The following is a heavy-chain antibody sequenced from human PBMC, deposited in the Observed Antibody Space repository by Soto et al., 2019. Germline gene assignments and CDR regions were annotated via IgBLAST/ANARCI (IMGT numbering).Heavy chain of an antibody. CDR3: ARDGSALSIAAPIDT. Sequence: PSETLSLTCTVSGGSISSGGYYLSWIRQHPGKGLEWIGYIYYSWSTYYNPSLKSRVTISVDTSKNQFSLKLSSVTAADTAVYYCARDGSALSIAAPIDTWGQGTLVTVSS. CDR1: GGSISSGGYY. D-gene: IGHD6-6*01. J-gene: IGHJ5*02. CDR2: IYYSWST. V-gene: IGHV4-31*03.